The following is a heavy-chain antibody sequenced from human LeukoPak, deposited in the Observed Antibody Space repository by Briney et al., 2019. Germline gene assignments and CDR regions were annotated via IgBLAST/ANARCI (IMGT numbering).Heavy chain of an antibody. V-gene: IGHV4-59*01. Sequence: PSETLSLICTVSGGSISSSYWSWIRQPPGKGLEWIGYIYYSGSTNYNPSLKSRVTISADTSKNQFSLRLSSVTAADTAVYYCAKGLISGSYLDYWGQGTLVTVSS. CDR3: AKGLISGSYLDY. CDR1: GGSISSSY. CDR2: IYYSGST. J-gene: IGHJ4*02. D-gene: IGHD3-10*01.